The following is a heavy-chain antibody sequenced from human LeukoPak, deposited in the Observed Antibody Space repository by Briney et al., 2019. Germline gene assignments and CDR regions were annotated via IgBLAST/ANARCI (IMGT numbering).Heavy chain of an antibody. Sequence: SETLSLTCAVYGGSFSGYYWSWIRQPPGKGLEWIGEINHSGSTNYNPSLKSRVTISVDTSKNQFSLKLSSVTAADTAVYHCARKPNWNYRYNWFDPWGQGTLVTVPS. J-gene: IGHJ5*02. CDR1: GGSFSGYY. CDR3: ARKPNWNYRYNWFDP. D-gene: IGHD1-7*01. CDR2: INHSGST. V-gene: IGHV4-34*01.